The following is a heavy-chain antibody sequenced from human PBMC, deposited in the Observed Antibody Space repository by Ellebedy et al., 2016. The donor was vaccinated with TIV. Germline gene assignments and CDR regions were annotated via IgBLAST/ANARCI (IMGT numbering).Heavy chain of an antibody. J-gene: IGHJ4*02. V-gene: IGHV3-23*01. CDR2: FGISGDTT. Sequence: GESLKISCAASGFTFSTYGMHWVRQAPGKGLEWVSGFGISGDTTYYADSVKGRFTISRDNSRNTLYLQMNSLRAEDTATYYCAKGRSGTYIHHAFDYWGQGTLVTVSS. CDR3: AKGRSGTYIHHAFDY. CDR1: GFTFSTYG. D-gene: IGHD3-16*01.